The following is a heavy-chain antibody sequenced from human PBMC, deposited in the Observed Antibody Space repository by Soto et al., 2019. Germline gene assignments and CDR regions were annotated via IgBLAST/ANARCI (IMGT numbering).Heavy chain of an antibody. CDR1: GGSFSAYY. V-gene: IGHV4-34*09. D-gene: IGHD3-10*01. Sequence: SETLSLTCAVYGGSFSAYYWSWIRQPPGKGLEWIGEINHSGSTNYNPSLKSRVTISVDTSKNQFSLKLSSVTAADTAVYYCARDGYYYGSGSYYNWFDPWGQGTLVTVSS. CDR3: ARDGYYYGSGSYYNWFDP. CDR2: INHSGST. J-gene: IGHJ5*02.